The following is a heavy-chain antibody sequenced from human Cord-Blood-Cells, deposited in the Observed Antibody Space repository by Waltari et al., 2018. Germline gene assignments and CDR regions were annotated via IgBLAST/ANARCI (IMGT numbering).Heavy chain of an antibody. CDR3: AKGYSYELGGFFDY. D-gene: IGHD5-18*01. CDR1: GFTSSSYA. J-gene: IGHJ4*02. Sequence: EVQLLESGGGLVQPGGSLRLSCAASGFTSSSYAMTWVRQAPGKGLEWVSAISGSGGSTYYADSVKGRFTISRDNSKNTLYLQMNSLRAEDTAVYYCAKGYSYELGGFFDYWGQGTLVTVSS. CDR2: ISGSGGST. V-gene: IGHV3-23*01.